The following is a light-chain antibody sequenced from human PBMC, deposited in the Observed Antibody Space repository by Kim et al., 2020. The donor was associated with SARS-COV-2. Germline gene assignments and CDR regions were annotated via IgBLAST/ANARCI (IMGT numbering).Light chain of an antibody. CDR2: QDS. Sequence: VSPGQTASITCSGDKLGDKYACWYQQKPGQSPVLVIYQDSKRPSGIPERFSGSNSGNTATLTISGTQAMDEADYYCQAWDNSNVVFGGGTQLTVL. CDR3: QAWDNSNVV. CDR1: KLGDKY. V-gene: IGLV3-1*01. J-gene: IGLJ2*01.